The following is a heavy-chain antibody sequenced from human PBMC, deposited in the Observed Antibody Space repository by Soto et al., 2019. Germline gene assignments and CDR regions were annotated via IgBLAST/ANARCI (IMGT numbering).Heavy chain of an antibody. V-gene: IGHV3-30-3*01. CDR2: ISYDGSNK. Sequence: QVQLVESGGGVVQPGRSLRLSCAASGFTFSSYAMHWVRQAPGKGLEWVAVISYDGSNKYYADSVKGRFTISRDNSKNTLYLQINSLRAEDTAVYYCARGFQKGPDAFDIWGQGTMVTVSS. CDR1: GFTFSSYA. CDR3: ARGFQKGPDAFDI. D-gene: IGHD3-10*01. J-gene: IGHJ3*02.